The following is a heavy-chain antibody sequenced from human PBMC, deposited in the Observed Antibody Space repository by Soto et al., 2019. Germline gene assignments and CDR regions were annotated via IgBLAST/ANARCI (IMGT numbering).Heavy chain of an antibody. CDR2: ISTYNGDT. CDR3: ARTEGRSTRGDS. J-gene: IGHJ4*02. CDR1: GYSFTTYG. D-gene: IGHD2-8*01. V-gene: IGHV1-18*01. Sequence: QVQLVQSGAEVKKPGASVRVSCKASGYSFTTYGVTWVRQAPGQGLEWMGWISTYNGDTRVAQQHQGRVTLTTDTSTNAAHMELRSLRSDGTAIYYCARTEGRSTRGDSCGQGTLVTVSS.